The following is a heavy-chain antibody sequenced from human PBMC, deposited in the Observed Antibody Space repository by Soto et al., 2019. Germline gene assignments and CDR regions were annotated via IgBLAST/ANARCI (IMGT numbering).Heavy chain of an antibody. Sequence: EVQLVESGGGLVKPGGSLRLSCAASGFTFSSYSMNWVRQAPGKGLEWVSSISSSSSYIYYADSVKGRFTISRDNAKNSLYLQMNSLRAEDTAVYYCARDHRRVVEWRPHLRYFDLWGRGTLVTVSS. J-gene: IGHJ2*01. CDR1: GFTFSSYS. D-gene: IGHD2-2*01. V-gene: IGHV3-21*01. CDR2: ISSSSSYI. CDR3: ARDHRRVVEWRPHLRYFDL.